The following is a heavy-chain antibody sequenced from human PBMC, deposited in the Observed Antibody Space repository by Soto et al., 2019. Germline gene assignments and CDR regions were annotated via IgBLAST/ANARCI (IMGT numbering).Heavy chain of an antibody. D-gene: IGHD2-15*01. CDR3: ARRLDCSGGSCYPGDWFDP. CDR1: GGTFSSYA. CDR2: IIPIFGTA. V-gene: IGHV1-69*06. Sequence: QVQLVQSGAEVKKPGSSVKVSCKASGGTFSSYAISWVRQAPGQGREWMGGIIPIFGTANYAQKFQGRVTITADKSTSTAYMELSSLRSEDTAVYYCARRLDCSGGSCYPGDWFDPWGQGTLVTVSS. J-gene: IGHJ5*02.